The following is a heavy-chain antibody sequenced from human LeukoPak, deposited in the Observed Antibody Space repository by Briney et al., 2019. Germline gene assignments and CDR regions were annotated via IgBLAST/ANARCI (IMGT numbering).Heavy chain of an antibody. CDR3: ARFPSSGWPYYYYYYMDV. V-gene: IGHV1-8*02. CDR2: MNPNSGNT. D-gene: IGHD6-19*01. CDR1: GYTFTSYD. Sequence: ASVKVSCKASGYTFTSYDINWVRQATGQGLEWMGWMNPNSGNTGYAQKFQGRVTMTRNTSISTAYMELSSLRSEDTAVYYCARFPSSGWPYYYYYYMDVWGKGTTVTISS. J-gene: IGHJ6*03.